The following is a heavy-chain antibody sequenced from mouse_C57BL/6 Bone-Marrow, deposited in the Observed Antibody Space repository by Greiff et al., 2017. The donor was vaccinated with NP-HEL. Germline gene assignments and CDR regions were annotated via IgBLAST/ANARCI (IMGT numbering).Heavy chain of an antibody. CDR2: IDPENGDT. Sequence: EVKLQQSGAELVRPGASVKLSCTASGFNIKDDYMLWVKQRPEQGLEWIGWIDPENGDTEYVSKFQGKATITADTSSNTAYLQLSSLTSEDTAVYYCTTDGYDTWFAYWGQGTLVTVSA. V-gene: IGHV14-4*01. CDR3: TTDGYDTWFAY. D-gene: IGHD2-2*01. J-gene: IGHJ3*01. CDR1: GFNIKDDY.